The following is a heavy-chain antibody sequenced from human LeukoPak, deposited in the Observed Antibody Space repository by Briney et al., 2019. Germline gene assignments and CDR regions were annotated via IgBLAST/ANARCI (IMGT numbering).Heavy chain of an antibody. J-gene: IGHJ4*02. Sequence: PSETLSLTCSVSGFSISSAYHWGWIRRPPGGRLEWIGSICHTGVIYYNPSFNSRLTISRDTSKDEFSLQLTSVTAADTAMYYCARDDIGFEYWGPGSVVTVSS. CDR2: ICHTGVI. V-gene: IGHV4-38-2*02. CDR3: ARDDIGFEY. CDR1: GFSISSAYH.